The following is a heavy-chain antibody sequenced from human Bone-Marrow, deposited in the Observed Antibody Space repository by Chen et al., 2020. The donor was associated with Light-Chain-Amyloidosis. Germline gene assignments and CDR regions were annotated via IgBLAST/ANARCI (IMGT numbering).Heavy chain of an antibody. V-gene: IGHV3-9*01. CDR3: AKSAAGYSSGLDF. Sequence: EVQLVESGGGLVHPGRSLRLSCAASGFTFDEYAMFWVRQFPWKGLAWDSGISYNSVIINYADSGKGRVTISRDKDKNSLDLQMDSLTVEDTAFYYGAKSAAGYSSGLDFWGLGTLVTVSS. CDR2: ISYNSVII. CDR1: GFTFDEYA. D-gene: IGHD6-19*01. J-gene: IGHJ4*02.